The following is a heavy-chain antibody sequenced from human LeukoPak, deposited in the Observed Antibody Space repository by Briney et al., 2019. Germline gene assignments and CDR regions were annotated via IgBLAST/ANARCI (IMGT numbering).Heavy chain of an antibody. CDR1: GFTFDDYA. Sequence: GRSLRLSFAASGFTFDDYAMHWVRQAPGKGLGWVSGFSWNSGSIGYAASVKGRFTISRDNAKNSLYLQISSLTAEKTALYYCTKDIKRWEYHYYGMDVWGQGTTVTVSS. CDR3: TKDIKRWEYHYYGMDV. D-gene: IGHD5-24*01. J-gene: IGHJ6*02. V-gene: IGHV3-9*01. CDR2: FSWNSGSI.